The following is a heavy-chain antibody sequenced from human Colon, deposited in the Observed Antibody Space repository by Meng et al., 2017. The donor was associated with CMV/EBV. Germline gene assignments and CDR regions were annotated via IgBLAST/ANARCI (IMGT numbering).Heavy chain of an antibody. V-gene: IGHV3-30*04. J-gene: IGHJ4*02. D-gene: IGHD2-2*01. CDR3: ARGGRSMYQLLSIY. CDR2: IPYDGNNE. Sequence: SCAASGFTFSYYAFHWVRQAPGKGLEWVAVIPYDGNNEHYADSVKGRFTISRDTSKNTVYLQMNSLRPEDTAVYYCARGGRSMYQLLSIYWGQGTLVTVSS. CDR1: GFTFSYYA.